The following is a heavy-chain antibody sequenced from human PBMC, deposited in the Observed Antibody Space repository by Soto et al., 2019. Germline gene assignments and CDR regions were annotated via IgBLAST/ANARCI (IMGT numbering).Heavy chain of an antibody. D-gene: IGHD6-19*01. CDR3: ARDGYSSGWGTQALEH. CDR2: IYDGGST. V-gene: IGHV3-66*01. CDR1: GFSVSNTF. Sequence: EVQLVESGGGLVQPGGSLRLSCAASGFSVSNTFMNWVRQAPGKGLEWVSIIYDGGSTYYADFVKGRFTISRDNSKNTLHLQMISLKAEATAVYFCARDGYSSGWGTQALEHWGQGTLVTVSS. J-gene: IGHJ1*01.